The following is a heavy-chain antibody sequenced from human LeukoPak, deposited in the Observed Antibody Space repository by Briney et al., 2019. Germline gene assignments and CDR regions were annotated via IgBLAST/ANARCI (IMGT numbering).Heavy chain of an antibody. CDR2: ISWNSGSI. J-gene: IGHJ4*02. D-gene: IGHD4-17*01. CDR1: GFTFDDYA. Sequence: GGSLRLSCASSGFTFDDYAMHWVRQAPGKGLEWVSGISWNSGSIGYADSVKGRFTISRDNAKNSLYLQMNSLGAEDTAIYYCARDGRYAYGDYLSDYWGQGTLVTVSS. V-gene: IGHV3-9*01. CDR3: ARDGRYAYGDYLSDY.